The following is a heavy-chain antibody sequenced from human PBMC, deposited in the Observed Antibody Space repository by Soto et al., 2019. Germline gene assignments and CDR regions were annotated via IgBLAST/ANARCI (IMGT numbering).Heavy chain of an antibody. Sequence: GGSLRLSCAASGFTFRTYAMSWVRQTPGKGLEWVSAISGSGDDTYYADSVKGRFTISRDNSKNTLYLQMSSLRAHDTAVYYCAKDVRGQYMPPDGMDVWGQGTTFTVSS. CDR3: AKDVRGQYMPPDGMDV. V-gene: IGHV3-23*01. CDR2: ISGSGDDT. D-gene: IGHD1-1*01. J-gene: IGHJ6*02. CDR1: GFTFRTYA.